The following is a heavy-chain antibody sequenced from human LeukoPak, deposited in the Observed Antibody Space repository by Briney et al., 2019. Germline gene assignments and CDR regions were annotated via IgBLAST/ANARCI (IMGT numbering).Heavy chain of an antibody. D-gene: IGHD2-8*01. V-gene: IGHV3-23*01. CDR1: GFTFSSYA. J-gene: IGHJ6*02. CDR3: AKNIPKYCTNGVCYIYYGMDV. CDR2: ISGSGGST. Sequence: GGSLRLSCAASGFTFSSYAMSWVRQAPGKGLEWVSAISGSGGSTYYADSVKGRFTISRDNSKSTLYLQMNSLRAEDTAVYYCAKNIPKYCTNGVCYIYYGMDVWGQGTTVTVSS.